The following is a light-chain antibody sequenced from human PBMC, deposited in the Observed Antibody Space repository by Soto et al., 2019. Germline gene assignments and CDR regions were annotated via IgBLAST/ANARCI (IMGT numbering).Light chain of an antibody. V-gene: IGLV4-69*01. Sequence: QSVLTQSPSVSASLGASVKLTCTLSSGHSSYAIAWHQQQPEKGPRYLMKLNSDGSHSKGDGIPDRFSGSSSGAERYLTISRLQSEDEADYYCQTWGTGIGVFGGGTKLTVL. J-gene: IGLJ3*02. CDR1: SGHSSYA. CDR3: QTWGTGIGV. CDR2: LNSDGSH.